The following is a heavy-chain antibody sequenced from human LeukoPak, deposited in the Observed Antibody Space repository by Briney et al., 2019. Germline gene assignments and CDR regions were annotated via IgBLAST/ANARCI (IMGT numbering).Heavy chain of an antibody. Sequence: PGGSLRLSCAASGFTFSSYAMSWVRQAPGKGLEWVSAISGSGGSTYYADSVKGRFTISRDNSKNTLYLQMNSLRAEDTAVYYCAKVLGFIVVVPAALDYWGQGTLVTVSS. CDR3: AKVLGFIVVVPAALDY. CDR2: ISGSGGST. V-gene: IGHV3-23*01. D-gene: IGHD2-2*01. J-gene: IGHJ4*02. CDR1: GFTFSSYA.